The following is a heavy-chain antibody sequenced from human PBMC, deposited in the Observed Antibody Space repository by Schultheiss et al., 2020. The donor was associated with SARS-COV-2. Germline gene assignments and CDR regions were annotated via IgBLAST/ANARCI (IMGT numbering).Heavy chain of an antibody. CDR1: GGSINSYY. CDR2: IFYSGSS. CDR3: ARAIYDSWGYYYYHMDV. Sequence: SETLSLTCTVSGGSINSYYWSWIRQPPGKGLEWIGDIFYSGSSRYNPSLKSRVTISVDTSNNRFSLNLSSVTAADTAIYYCARAIYDSWGYYYYHMDVWGRGTTVTVSS. D-gene: IGHD3-3*01. V-gene: IGHV4-59*08. J-gene: IGHJ6*03.